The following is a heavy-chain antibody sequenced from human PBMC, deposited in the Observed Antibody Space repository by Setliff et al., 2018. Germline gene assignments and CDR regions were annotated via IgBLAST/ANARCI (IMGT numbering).Heavy chain of an antibody. D-gene: IGHD3-16*02. CDR1: GGTFSSYA. CDR3: ARTMITFGGVIVHAFDI. V-gene: IGHV1-69*10. CDR2: IIPILGIA. J-gene: IGHJ3*02. Sequence: GASVKVSCKASGGTFSSYAISWVRQAPGQGLEWMGGIIPILGIANYAQKFQGRVTMTRNTSISTAYMELSSLRSEDTAVYYCARTMITFGGVIVHAFDIWGQGTMVTVSS.